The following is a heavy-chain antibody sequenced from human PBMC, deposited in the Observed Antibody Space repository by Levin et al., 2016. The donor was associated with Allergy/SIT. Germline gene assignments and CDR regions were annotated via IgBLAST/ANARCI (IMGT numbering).Heavy chain of an antibody. Sequence: ASVKVSCKASGYSFASFGISWVRQAPGQGLEWMGWISPHNGDTKIAPKFQGRVTLTADTATNTAYMELRSQRSDATAFYFCSRDGPAPTFDLWGQGTLVTVSS. CDR1: GYSFASFG. V-gene: IGHV1-18*04. CDR3: SRDGPAPTFDL. J-gene: IGHJ5*02. CDR2: ISPHNGDT. D-gene: IGHD6-25*01.